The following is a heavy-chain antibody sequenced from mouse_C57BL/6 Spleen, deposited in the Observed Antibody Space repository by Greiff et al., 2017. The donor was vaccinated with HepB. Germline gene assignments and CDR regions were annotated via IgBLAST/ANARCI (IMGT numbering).Heavy chain of an antibody. J-gene: IGHJ3*01. V-gene: IGHV1-53*01. CDR2: INPSNGGT. CDR3: ARSGYDYDGAWFAY. D-gene: IGHD2-4*01. CDR1: GYTFTSYW. Sequence: VQLQQSGTELVKPGASVKLSCKASGYTFTSYWMHWVKQRPGQGLEWIGNINPSNGGTNYNEKFKSKATLTVDKSSSTAYMQLSSLTSEDSAVYYCARSGYDYDGAWFAYWGQGTLVTVSA.